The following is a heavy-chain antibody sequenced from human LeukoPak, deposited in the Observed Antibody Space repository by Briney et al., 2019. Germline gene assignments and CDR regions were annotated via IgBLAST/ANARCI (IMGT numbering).Heavy chain of an antibody. CDR1: GFTFSDYY. V-gene: IGHV3-11*01. D-gene: IGHD3-16*02. Sequence: PGGSLRLSCAASGFTFSDYYMSWIRQAPGKGLEWVSCISRSGSTIYYADSVKGRFTISRDNAKDSLYLQMNSLRAEDTAVYYCARDLTMITFGGVIVNRWFDPWGQGTLVTVSS. J-gene: IGHJ5*02. CDR2: ISRSGSTI. CDR3: ARDLTMITFGGVIVNRWFDP.